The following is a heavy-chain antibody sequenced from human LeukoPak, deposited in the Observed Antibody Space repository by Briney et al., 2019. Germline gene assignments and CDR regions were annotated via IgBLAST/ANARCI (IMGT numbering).Heavy chain of an antibody. J-gene: IGHJ2*01. Sequence: SESLSLTCAVYGGSFSGYYWSWIRQPPGKGLEWIGEINHSGSTNYNPSLKSRVTISVDTSKNQFSLKLSSVTAADTAVYYCARGTGTFDLWGRGTLVTVSS. D-gene: IGHD1-1*01. CDR2: INHSGST. CDR3: ARGTGTFDL. CDR1: GGSFSGYY. V-gene: IGHV4-34*01.